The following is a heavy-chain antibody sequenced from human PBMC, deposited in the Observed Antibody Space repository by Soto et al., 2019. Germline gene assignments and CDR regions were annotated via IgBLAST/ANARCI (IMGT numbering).Heavy chain of an antibody. J-gene: IGHJ6*02. CDR2: INSDGSST. D-gene: IGHD6-19*01. CDR1: GFTFSSYW. Sequence: GGSLRLSCAASGFTFSSYWMHWVRQAPGKGLVWVSRINSDGSSTSYADSVKGRFTISRDNAKNTLYLQMNSLRAEDTAVYYCAREKGPEQWRVHGYYYGMDVWGQGTTVTVSS. V-gene: IGHV3-74*01. CDR3: AREKGPEQWRVHGYYYGMDV.